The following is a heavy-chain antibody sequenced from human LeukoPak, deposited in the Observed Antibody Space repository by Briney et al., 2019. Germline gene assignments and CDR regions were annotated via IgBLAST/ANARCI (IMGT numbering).Heavy chain of an antibody. V-gene: IGHV4-38-2*01. CDR1: GYSISSGYY. Sequence: SETLSLTCAVSGYSISSGYYWGWIRQPPGKGLEWIGSIYHSGSTYYNPSLKSRVTISVDTSKNQFSLKPSSVTAADTAVYYCARHARHAPLDYWGQGTLVTVSS. J-gene: IGHJ4*02. D-gene: IGHD2-2*01. CDR3: ARHARHAPLDY. CDR2: IYHSGST.